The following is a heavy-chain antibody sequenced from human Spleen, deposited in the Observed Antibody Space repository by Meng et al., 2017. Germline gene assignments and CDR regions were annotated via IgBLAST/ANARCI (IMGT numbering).Heavy chain of an antibody. J-gene: IGHJ2*01. Sequence: QVQLGQSGAEVKKPGSSVKVSCKASGGTFSSYAISWVRQAPGQGLEWMGRIVPIFGTANYAQKFQGRVTITTDESTSTAYMELSSLRSEDTAVYYCARAIGYGGNSYGWYFDLWGRGTLVTVSP. V-gene: IGHV1-69*01. D-gene: IGHD4-23*01. CDR3: ARAIGYGGNSYGWYFDL. CDR2: IVPIFGTA. CDR1: GGTFSSYA.